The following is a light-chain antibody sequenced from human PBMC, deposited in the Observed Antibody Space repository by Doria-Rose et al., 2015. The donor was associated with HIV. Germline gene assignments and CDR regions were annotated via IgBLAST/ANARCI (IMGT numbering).Light chain of an antibody. CDR2: DGS. Sequence: TQSPGTLSLSPGERATLSCRASQSFSSTYLAWYQQKPGQAPSLLIYDGSTRATGIPDRFGASGPGTDFTLTINRLEPEDFALYYCHQYGTSWTFGQGTKVEI. V-gene: IGKV3-20*01. J-gene: IGKJ1*01. CDR3: HQYGTSWT. CDR1: QSFSSTY.